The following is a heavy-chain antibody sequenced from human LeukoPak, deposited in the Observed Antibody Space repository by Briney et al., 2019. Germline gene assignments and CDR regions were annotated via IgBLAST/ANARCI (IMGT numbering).Heavy chain of an antibody. V-gene: IGHV3-23*01. CDR2: FKKRGYDT. CDR1: GFDLSAYA. Sequence: PGGSLRLSCVVSGFDLSAYAMSWARQAPGKGLEWVSGFKKRGYDTDYADSVKGRFTISRDNSQNTVYLQMTSLRSEDTAMYFCAKVYQSGWSYFDYWGQGALVTVSS. CDR3: AKVYQSGWSYFDY. J-gene: IGHJ4*02. D-gene: IGHD6-19*01.